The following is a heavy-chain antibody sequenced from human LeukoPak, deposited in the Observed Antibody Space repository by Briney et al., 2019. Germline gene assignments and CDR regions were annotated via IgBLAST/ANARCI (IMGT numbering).Heavy chain of an antibody. CDR1: GYTFTNYD. V-gene: IGHV1-69*05. CDR2: IIPIFGTA. CDR3: ARGAPMGAIDY. J-gene: IGHJ4*02. Sequence: SVKVSCKASGYTFTNYDINWVRQATGQGLEWMGGIIPIFGTANYAQKFQGRVTITTDESTSTAYMELSSLRSEDTAVYYCARGAPMGAIDYWGQGTLVTVSS. D-gene: IGHD1-26*01.